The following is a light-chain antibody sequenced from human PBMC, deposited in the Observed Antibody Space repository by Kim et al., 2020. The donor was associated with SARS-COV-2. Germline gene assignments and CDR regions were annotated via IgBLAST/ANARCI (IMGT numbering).Light chain of an antibody. CDR2: GAS. CDR3: QQTYSLPLT. CDR1: QGINSY. J-gene: IGKJ4*01. V-gene: IGKV1-39*01. Sequence: DIQMTQSPASLSASVGDRVTITCRASQGINSYLNWYQHKPGKAPNLLIYGASSLQSGVPSRFSGRGSGTDFTLTISSLQPEDFATYYCQQTYSLPLTFGGGTKVDIK.